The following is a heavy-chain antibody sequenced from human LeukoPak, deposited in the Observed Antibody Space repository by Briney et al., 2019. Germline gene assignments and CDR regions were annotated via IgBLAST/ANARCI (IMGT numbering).Heavy chain of an antibody. CDR2: IRYDGSNK. Sequence: GGSLRLSCAASGFTFSSYGMHWVRQAPGKGLEWVAFIRYDGSNKYYADSVKGRFTISRDNSKNTLYLQTNSLRAEDTAVYYCAKEGYQFGIVGATTGCTYFDYWGQGTLVTVSS. V-gene: IGHV3-30*02. D-gene: IGHD1-26*01. CDR3: AKEGYQFGIVGATTGCTYFDY. CDR1: GFTFSSYG. J-gene: IGHJ4*02.